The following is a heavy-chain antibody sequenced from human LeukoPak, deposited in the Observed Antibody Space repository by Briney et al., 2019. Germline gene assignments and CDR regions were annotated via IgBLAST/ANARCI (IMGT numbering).Heavy chain of an antibody. CDR2: ISGSGGST. Sequence: GGSLRLSCAASGFTFSSYAMSWVRQAAGKGLEWVSAISGSGGSTYYADSVKGRFTISRDNSKNTLYLQMNSLRAGDTAVYYCAKFGQPQYNWFDPWGQGTLVTVSS. J-gene: IGHJ5*02. CDR1: GFTFSSYA. D-gene: IGHD3-16*01. V-gene: IGHV3-23*01. CDR3: AKFGQPQYNWFDP.